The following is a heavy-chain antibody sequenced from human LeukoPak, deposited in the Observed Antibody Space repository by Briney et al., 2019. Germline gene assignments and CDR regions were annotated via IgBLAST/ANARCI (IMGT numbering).Heavy chain of an antibody. CDR3: AKGLSFHYYGSGSYDAFDI. CDR2: ISYDGSNK. V-gene: IGHV3-30*18. J-gene: IGHJ3*02. CDR1: GFTFSSYG. Sequence: GGSLRLSCAASGFTFSSYGMHWVRQAPGKGLEWVAVISYDGSNKYYADSVKGRFTISRDNSKNTLYLQMNSLRAEDTAVYYCAKGLSFHYYGSGSYDAFDIWGQGTMVTVSS. D-gene: IGHD3-10*01.